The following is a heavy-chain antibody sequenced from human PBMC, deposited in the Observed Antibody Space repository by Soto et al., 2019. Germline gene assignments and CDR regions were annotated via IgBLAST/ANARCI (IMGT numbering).Heavy chain of an antibody. V-gene: IGHV4-31*03. CDR3: ARGFVWDIVVVPAAVDI. CDR1: GGSISSGGYY. J-gene: IGHJ3*02. D-gene: IGHD2-2*01. Sequence: LTCTVSGGSISSGGYYWSWIRQHPGKGLEWIGYIYYSGSTYYNPSLKSRVTISVDTSKNQFSLKLSSVTAADTAVYYRARGFVWDIVVVPAAVDIWGQGTMVTVSS. CDR2: IYYSGST.